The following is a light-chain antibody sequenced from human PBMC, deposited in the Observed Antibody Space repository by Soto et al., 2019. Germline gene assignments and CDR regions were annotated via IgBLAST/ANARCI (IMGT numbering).Light chain of an antibody. J-gene: IGKJ1*01. CDR1: QDISNF. CDR2: SAN. V-gene: IGKV1-17*03. Sequence: DIQMTQSPSDMSASVGARVTITCRASQDISNFLVWFQQRPGKVPKRLMYSANRLESGDPSRFSGRGSGTEFTLTISSLQSEDCATYSCLQHQSYPRTCGQGTKVEIK. CDR3: LQHQSYPRT.